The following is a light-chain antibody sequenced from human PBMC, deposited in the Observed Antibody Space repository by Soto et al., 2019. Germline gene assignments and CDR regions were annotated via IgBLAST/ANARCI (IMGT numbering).Light chain of an antibody. V-gene: IGKV2-24*01. CDR3: MQATQSSWT. CDR2: KVS. J-gene: IGKJ1*01. CDR1: QILVHNDGNTY. Sequence: DIVGTQTPLSSPFTLGQAAGISCMCSQILVHNDGNTYLSWFQQRPGQPPRLLIYKVSDRFSGVPDRFSGSGAGTDFTLTISRVEAEDVGVYYCMQATQSSWTFGQGTKVDIK.